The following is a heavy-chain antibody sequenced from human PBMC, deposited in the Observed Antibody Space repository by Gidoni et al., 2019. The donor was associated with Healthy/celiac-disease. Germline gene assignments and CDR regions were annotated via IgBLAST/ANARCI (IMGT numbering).Heavy chain of an antibody. CDR1: GFPFSSYA. V-gene: IGHV3-23*01. Sequence: EVQLLESGGGLVQPGGSLRLSCAASGFPFSSYAMSWVRQAPGKGLEWVSAISGSGGSTYYADSVKGRFTISRDNSKNTLYLQMNSLRAEDTAVYYCAKDPYNWNYFTGDVWGQGTTVTVSS. CDR2: ISGSGGST. J-gene: IGHJ6*02. D-gene: IGHD1-7*01. CDR3: AKDPYNWNYFTGDV.